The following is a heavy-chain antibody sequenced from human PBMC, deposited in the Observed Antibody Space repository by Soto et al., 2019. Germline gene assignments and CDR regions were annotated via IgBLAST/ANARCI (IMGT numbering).Heavy chain of an antibody. CDR3: AKGDGYNDY. CDR2: MSGSGGST. V-gene: IGHV3-23*01. Sequence: EVQLLEAGGGLVQPGGSLRLSCAASGFTFSSYAMSWVRQAPGKGLARVSAMSGSGGSTYYADTVKGRFTISRDNSKNTLYLQMNSLRAEDTAVYYCAKGDGYNDYWGQGTLVTVSS. J-gene: IGHJ4*02. CDR1: GFTFSSYA. D-gene: IGHD5-12*01.